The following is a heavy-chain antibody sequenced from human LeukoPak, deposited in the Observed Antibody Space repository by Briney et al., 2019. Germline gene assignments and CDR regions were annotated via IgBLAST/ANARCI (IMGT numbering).Heavy chain of an antibody. J-gene: IGHJ4*02. CDR1: GGFISSSSYY. CDR3: ARDTPMVRGPYYFDY. V-gene: IGHV4-39*07. CDR2: IYTSGST. Sequence: SETLSLTCTVSGGFISSSSYYWGWIRQPPGKGLEWIGRIYTSGSTNYNPSLKSRVTMSVDTSKNPFSLKLSSVTAADTAVHYGARDTPMVRGPYYFDYWGQGTLVTVSS. D-gene: IGHD3-10*01.